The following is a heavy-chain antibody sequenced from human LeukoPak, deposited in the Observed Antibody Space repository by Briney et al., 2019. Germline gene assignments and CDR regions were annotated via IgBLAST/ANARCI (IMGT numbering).Heavy chain of an antibody. D-gene: IGHD6-13*01. V-gene: IGHV4-38-2*02. J-gene: IGHJ4*02. CDR2: IYHSGST. CDR3: ARLRRGSWPPSYYFDY. CDR1: GYSISSGYY. Sequence: PSETLSLTCTVSGYSISSGYYWGWIRQPPGKGLEWIGSIYHSGSTYYNPSLKSRVTISVDTSKNQFSLKLSSMTAADTAVYYCARLRRGSWPPSYYFDYWGQGTLVTVSS.